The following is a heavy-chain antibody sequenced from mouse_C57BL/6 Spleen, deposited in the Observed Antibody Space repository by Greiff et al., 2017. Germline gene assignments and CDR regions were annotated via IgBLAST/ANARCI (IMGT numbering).Heavy chain of an antibody. V-gene: IGHV1-53*01. D-gene: IGHD1-1*01. Sequence: VQLQQSGPELVKPGASVTLSCKASGYTFTSYWMHWVKQRPGQGLEWLGNINPSNGGTNYNEKFKSKATLTVDKSYSTAYMQLSRLTSEDSAVYYCARLGYYGSSYYFDYWGQGTTLTVSS. CDR2: INPSNGGT. CDR3: ARLGYYGSSYYFDY. CDR1: GYTFTSYW. J-gene: IGHJ2*01.